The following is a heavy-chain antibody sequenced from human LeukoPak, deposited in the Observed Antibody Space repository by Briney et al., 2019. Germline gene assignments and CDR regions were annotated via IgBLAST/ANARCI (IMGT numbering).Heavy chain of an antibody. CDR2: IRSRAYGGTT. D-gene: IGHD6-13*01. Sequence: GGSLRLSCTASGFTFGDYAMSWFRQAPGKGLEWVGFIRSRAYGGTTEYAASVKGRFTISRDDSKSIAYLQMNSLNTEDTAVYYCTRAPGYSSHVWGKGTTVTVSS. CDR1: GFTFGDYA. CDR3: TRAPGYSSHV. J-gene: IGHJ6*04. V-gene: IGHV3-49*03.